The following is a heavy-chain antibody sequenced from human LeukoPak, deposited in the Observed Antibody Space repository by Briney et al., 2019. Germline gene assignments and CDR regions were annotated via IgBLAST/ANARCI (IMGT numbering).Heavy chain of an antibody. V-gene: IGHV3-21*01. J-gene: IGHJ4*02. D-gene: IGHD3-22*01. Sequence: GGSLRLSCVVSGFTFSTYSMNWVRQAPGKGLEWVSSFGTRSTSVYHAGSVKGRFAISRDNAKNSLYLQMNSLRAEDTALYYCAREVSEGFDFWGQGTLVTVSS. CDR2: FGTRSTSV. CDR1: GFTFSTYS. CDR3: AREVSEGFDF.